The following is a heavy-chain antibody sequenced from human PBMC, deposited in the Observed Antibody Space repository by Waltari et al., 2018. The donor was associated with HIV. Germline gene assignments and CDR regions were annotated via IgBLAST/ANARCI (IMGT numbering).Heavy chain of an antibody. Sequence: EVQLVQSGAEVKKPGESLKISCKGSGYSFTKYWIGWVRQTPGKGLEWMGIIYPGDSDTRYSPSFQGQVTISADKSITTAYLQWSSLKASDTAMYYCARLNPSAVDGNVNYFDPWGQGTLVTVSS. V-gene: IGHV5-51*01. CDR1: GYSFTKYW. CDR3: ARLNPSAVDGNVNYFDP. D-gene: IGHD6-13*01. CDR2: IYPGDSDT. J-gene: IGHJ5*02.